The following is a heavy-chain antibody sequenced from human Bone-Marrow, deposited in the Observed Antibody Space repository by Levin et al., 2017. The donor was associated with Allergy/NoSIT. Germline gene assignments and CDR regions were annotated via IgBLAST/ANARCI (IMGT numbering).Heavy chain of an antibody. Sequence: GGSLRLSCVASGFTVGTYSMSWVRQAPGKGLEWLANIAQDGSEKYNVDSVKGRFTISRDNAKNSLYLQMNSLRAEDTALYYCARDRASAYDSDSGLAVWGQGTTVTVSS. V-gene: IGHV3-7*01. CDR1: GFTVGTYS. J-gene: IGHJ6*02. D-gene: IGHD5-12*01. CDR2: IAQDGSEK. CDR3: ARDRASAYDSDSGLAV.